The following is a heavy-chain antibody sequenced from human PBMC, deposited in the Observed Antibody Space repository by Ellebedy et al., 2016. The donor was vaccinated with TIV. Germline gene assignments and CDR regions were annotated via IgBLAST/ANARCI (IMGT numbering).Heavy chain of an antibody. J-gene: IGHJ4*02. V-gene: IGHV4-59*08. D-gene: IGHD4-23*01. CDR2: VYYSGSA. CDR1: GGSIRSYY. Sequence: MPSETLSLTCTVSGGSIRSYYWSWIRQPPGKGLEWIGYVYYSGSATYNPSLKSRVTISVDTSKNQFSLTLTSVTAADTALYCCVRHGGGNTGFDYWGQGALVTVSS. CDR3: VRHGGGNTGFDY.